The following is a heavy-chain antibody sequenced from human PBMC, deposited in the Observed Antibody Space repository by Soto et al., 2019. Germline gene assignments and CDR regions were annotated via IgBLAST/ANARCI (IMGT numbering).Heavy chain of an antibody. Sequence: SETLSLTCTVSGGSISSCYWSWIRQPPGKGLERIGYIYYSGSTNYNPSLKSRVTISVDTSKNQFSLKLSSVTAADTALYYCARDRGDYDSSGYLNWFDPWGQGTLVTVS. J-gene: IGHJ5*02. D-gene: IGHD3-22*01. V-gene: IGHV4-59*01. CDR1: GGSISSCY. CDR2: IYYSGST. CDR3: ARDRGDYDSSGYLNWFDP.